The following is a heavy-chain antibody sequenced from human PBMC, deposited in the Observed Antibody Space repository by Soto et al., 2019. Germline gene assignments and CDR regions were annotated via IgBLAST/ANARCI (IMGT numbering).Heavy chain of an antibody. J-gene: IGHJ6*02. D-gene: IGHD2-2*01. V-gene: IGHV3-23*01. Sequence: GGSLRLSCAGSGFTFSDYAITWVRQAPGKGLEWVSTTRINGEYTYYGDSARGRFTVSRDNSKNTLYLEMSSVRAEDTAVYYCAKDSRNVAVSAARVYGMDVWGQGTTVTISS. CDR3: AKDSRNVAVSAARVYGMDV. CDR2: TRINGEYT. CDR1: GFTFSDYA.